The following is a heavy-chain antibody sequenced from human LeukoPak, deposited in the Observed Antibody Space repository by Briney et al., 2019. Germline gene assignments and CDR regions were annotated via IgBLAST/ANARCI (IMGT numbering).Heavy chain of an antibody. J-gene: IGHJ4*02. D-gene: IGHD1-14*01. V-gene: IGHV6-1*01. Sequence: SQTLSLTCAISGDSVSSTGATWDWIRQSPSRGLEWLGRTYYRSKWFSDYAVSVKGRITINPDTSKNQFSLQLNSVTPEDTAVYYCARRYIKTFDHWGQGALVTVSS. CDR3: ARRYIKTFDH. CDR2: TYYRSKWFS. CDR1: GDSVSSTGAT.